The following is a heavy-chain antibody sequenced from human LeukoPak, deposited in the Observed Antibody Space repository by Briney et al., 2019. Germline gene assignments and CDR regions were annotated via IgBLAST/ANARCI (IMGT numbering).Heavy chain of an antibody. CDR2: IKQNGNEK. D-gene: IGHD1-20*01. Sequence: PGGSLRLSCAASGFTFNGYWMSWVRQAPGKGLEWVASIKQNGNEKYYVDSVRGRFTISRDNAKNSLYLQMNSLRAEDTAVYYCATLTGTLDYWGQGTPVTASS. J-gene: IGHJ4*02. V-gene: IGHV3-7*01. CDR1: GFTFNGYW. CDR3: ATLTGTLDY.